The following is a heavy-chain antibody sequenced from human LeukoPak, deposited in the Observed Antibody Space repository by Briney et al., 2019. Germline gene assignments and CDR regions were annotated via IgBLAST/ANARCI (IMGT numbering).Heavy chain of an antibody. Sequence: ASVKVSCKASGYTFTGYYMHWVRQAPGQGLEWMGWINPNSGGTNYAQKFQGRVTMTRDTSISTAYMELSRLRSDDTAVYYCAGDQGYNWNYALDYWGQGTLVTVSS. CDR2: INPNSGGT. J-gene: IGHJ4*02. CDR1: GYTFTGYY. D-gene: IGHD1-7*01. V-gene: IGHV1-2*02. CDR3: AGDQGYNWNYALDY.